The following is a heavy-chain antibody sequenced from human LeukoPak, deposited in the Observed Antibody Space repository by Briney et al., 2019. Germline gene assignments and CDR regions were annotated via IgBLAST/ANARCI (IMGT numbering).Heavy chain of an antibody. Sequence: GGSLRLSCQASGSTFSTNAMSWVRQAPGKGLEWVSKIIGSGSSTYYADSVKGRFTISRDNSKNTLYLQMNSLRAEDTAVYYCAKDQVSDYYDSSGRFDYWGQGTLVTVSS. V-gene: IGHV3-23*01. CDR2: IIGSGSST. CDR3: AKDQVSDYYDSSGRFDY. J-gene: IGHJ4*02. CDR1: GSTFSTNA. D-gene: IGHD3-22*01.